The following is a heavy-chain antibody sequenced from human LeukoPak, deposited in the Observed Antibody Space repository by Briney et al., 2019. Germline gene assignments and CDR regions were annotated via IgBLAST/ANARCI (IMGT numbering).Heavy chain of an antibody. Sequence: GGSLRLSCVASGFTFSNYWMHWVRQPPGKGLVWVSRIYVDGRTTNYADSVKGRFTISRDNAKNTVYLEMHSLSVEDTATYYCIRDFRSADLWGQGTLVTVTS. V-gene: IGHV3-74*01. CDR1: GFTFSNYW. CDR3: IRDFRSADL. CDR2: IYVDGRTT. J-gene: IGHJ5*02.